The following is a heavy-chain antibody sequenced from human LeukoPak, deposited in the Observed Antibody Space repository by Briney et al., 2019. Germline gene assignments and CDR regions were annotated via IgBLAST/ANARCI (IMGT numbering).Heavy chain of an antibody. CDR2: IYHSGST. CDR3: ARDQRGDYDILTGYPGYWYFDL. D-gene: IGHD3-9*01. Sequence: PSETLSLTCAVSGGSISSGGYSWSWIRQPPGKGLEWIGYIYHSGSTYYNPSLKSRVTISVDRSKNLFSLKLSSVTAADTAVYYCARDQRGDYDILTGYPGYWYFDLWGRGTLVTVSS. J-gene: IGHJ2*01. V-gene: IGHV4-30-2*01. CDR1: GGSISSGGYS.